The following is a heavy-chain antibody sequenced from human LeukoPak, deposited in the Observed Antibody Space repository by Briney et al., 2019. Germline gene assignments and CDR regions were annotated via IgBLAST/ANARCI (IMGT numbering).Heavy chain of an antibody. D-gene: IGHD3-9*01. CDR1: GVSISSSEW. V-gene: IGHV4-4*02. J-gene: IGHJ4*02. Sequence: SETLSLTCAVSGVSISSSEWRIWVRPPPGQGLEWSGEIHRDGRTRYNPSLQTRVTMSIDYSKNQISLEVASVTAADTAIYYCGKTDIYFNPIDYWGPGSLVTVSS. CDR3: GKTDIYFNPIDY. CDR2: IHRDGRT.